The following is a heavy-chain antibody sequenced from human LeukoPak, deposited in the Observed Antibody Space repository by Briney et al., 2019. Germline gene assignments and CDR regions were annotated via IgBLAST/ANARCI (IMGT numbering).Heavy chain of an antibody. D-gene: IGHD1-26*01. V-gene: IGHV4-39*01. J-gene: IGHJ4*02. Sequence: SETLSLTCSVSGDSITGYYWGWIRQPPGKGLEWIGTIYSGSTYYNPSLKSRVTISVDTSKNQFSLKLTPVTAADTAVYYCARHGGYYAYYFDYWGQGTLVTVSS. CDR3: ARHGGYYAYYFDY. CDR1: GDSITGYY. CDR2: IYSGST.